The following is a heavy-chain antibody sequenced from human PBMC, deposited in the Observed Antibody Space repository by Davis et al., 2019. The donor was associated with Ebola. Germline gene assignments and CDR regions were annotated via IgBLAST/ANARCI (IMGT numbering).Heavy chain of an antibody. J-gene: IGHJ5*02. CDR1: GGSFYY. CDR3: ATLDYYDRPNT. V-gene: IGHV4-39*01. D-gene: IGHD3-22*01. CDR2: IYHSGST. Sequence: MPGGSLRLSCTVSGGSFYYWGWLRQPPGKGLEWIGSIYHSGSTYYNPSLESRFAISVDTSKNQFSLRLSSVSAADTAVYYCATLDYYDRPNTWGQGTLVTVSS.